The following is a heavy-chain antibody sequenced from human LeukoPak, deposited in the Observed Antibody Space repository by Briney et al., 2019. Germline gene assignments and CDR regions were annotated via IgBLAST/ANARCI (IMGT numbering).Heavy chain of an antibody. D-gene: IGHD1-1*01. CDR3: AGERSRYFYF. J-gene: IGHJ2*01. CDR1: GFKLDDYT. CDR2: ITWDGGAT. Sequence: GGSLRLSCAASGFKLDDYTMHWGRQAPGKGLQWVSLITWDGGATYYADSVKGRFTIYRDNSKDSLSLQMNSLRTEDTALYYCAGERSRYFYFWGRGTLVTVSS. V-gene: IGHV3-43*01.